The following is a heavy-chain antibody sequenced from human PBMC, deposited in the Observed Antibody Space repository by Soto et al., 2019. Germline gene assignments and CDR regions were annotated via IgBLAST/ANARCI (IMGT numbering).Heavy chain of an antibody. D-gene: IGHD2-15*01. CDR1: GFTFSDYY. CDR2: ISSSGSTI. CDR3: ARDVGYCSGGSCYSLHYFDY. V-gene: IGHV3-11*01. J-gene: IGHJ4*02. Sequence: QVQLAESGGGLVKPGGSLRLSCAASGFTFSDYYMSWIRQAPGKGLEWVSYISSSGSTIYYADSVKGRFTISRDNAKNSLYLQMNSLRAEDTAVYYCARDVGYCSGGSCYSLHYFDYWGQGTLVTVSS.